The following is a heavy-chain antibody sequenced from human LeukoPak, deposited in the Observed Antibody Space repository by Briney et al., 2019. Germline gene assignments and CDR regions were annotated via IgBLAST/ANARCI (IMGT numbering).Heavy chain of an antibody. J-gene: IGHJ4*02. D-gene: IGHD3-3*01. CDR3: ATSPGGEYDFCSGYPYY. Sequence: ASVKLSCKASGYTFTSYGISWLRQAPGQGLELMGWISAYNGNTNYAQKLQGRVTMTTDRVTMTTDTSTSTAYMELRSLRSDDTAVYYCATSPGGEYDFCSGYPYYWGQGTLVTVSS. V-gene: IGHV1-18*01. CDR2: ISAYNGNT. CDR1: GYTFTSYG.